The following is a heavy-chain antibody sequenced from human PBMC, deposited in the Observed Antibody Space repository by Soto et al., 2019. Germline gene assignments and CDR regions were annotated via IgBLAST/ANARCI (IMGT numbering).Heavy chain of an antibody. Sequence: GGSLRLSCAASGFTFSSYAMSWVRQAPGKGLEWVSAISGSGGSTYYADSVKGRFTISRDNSKNTLYLQMNSLRAEDTAVYYCAKDYSYYDSSGYLPPLGYFQHWGQGTLVTVSS. D-gene: IGHD3-22*01. CDR3: AKDYSYYDSSGYLPPLGYFQH. CDR1: GFTFSSYA. CDR2: ISGSGGST. V-gene: IGHV3-23*01. J-gene: IGHJ1*01.